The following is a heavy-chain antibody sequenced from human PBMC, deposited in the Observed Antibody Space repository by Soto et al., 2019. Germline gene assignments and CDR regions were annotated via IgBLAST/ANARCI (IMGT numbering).Heavy chain of an antibody. CDR2: INPSGGST. D-gene: IGHD1-26*01. CDR3: ARVGGPNYYFDY. V-gene: IGHV1-46*01. Sequence: GASVKVSCKASGYSFTSYYMHWLRQAPGQGLEWMGIINPSGGSTSYAQKFQGRVTMTRDTSTSTVYMELSSLRSEDTAVYYCARVGGPNYYFDYWGQGTLVTVSS. J-gene: IGHJ4*02. CDR1: GYSFTSYY.